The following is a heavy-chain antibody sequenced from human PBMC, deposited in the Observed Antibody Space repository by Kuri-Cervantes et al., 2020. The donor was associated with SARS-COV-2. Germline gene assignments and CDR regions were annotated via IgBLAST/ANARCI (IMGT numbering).Heavy chain of an antibody. CDR1: GYTFTGYY. Sequence: GESLKISCKASGYTFTGYYMHWVRQAPGQGLEWMGWINPNSGGTNYAQKFQGWVTMTRDTSLTTAYMELTRLTSDDSAVYFCARGEAARGLMVVFKWRGAGPLHFWGQGTLVTVSS. CDR2: INPNSGGT. CDR3: ARGEAARGLMVVFKWRGAGPLHF. V-gene: IGHV1-2*04. J-gene: IGHJ4*02. D-gene: IGHD3-10*01.